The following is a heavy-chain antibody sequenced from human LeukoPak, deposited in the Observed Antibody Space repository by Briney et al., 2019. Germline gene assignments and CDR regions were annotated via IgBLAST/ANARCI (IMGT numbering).Heavy chain of an antibody. J-gene: IGHJ4*02. CDR2: VRGSGSDK. V-gene: IGHV3-23*01. Sequence: PGGSLRLSCAVSGFTFSTYAMSWVRQAPGKGLEWVSAVRGSGSDKYYADSVKGRFTISRDNSKNTLYLQMNSLRAGDTAIYYCEKTSRENSAYDSPFDYWGQGTLVTVSS. CDR3: EKTSRENSAYDSPFDY. D-gene: IGHD5-12*01. CDR1: GFTFSTYA.